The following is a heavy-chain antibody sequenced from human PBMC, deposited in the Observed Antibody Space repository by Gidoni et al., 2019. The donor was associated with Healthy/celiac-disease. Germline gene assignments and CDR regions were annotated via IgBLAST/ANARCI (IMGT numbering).Heavy chain of an antibody. D-gene: IGHD1-26*01. CDR3: ARDGSRGYYYIDV. J-gene: IGHJ6*03. V-gene: IGHV3-21*01. CDR1: GFTFSSYS. Sequence: EVQLVEPGGGLVKPGGSLRVSCAASGFTFSSYSMTWVRQAPGTGLGWVSSISSSSSYIYYADSVKGRSTIARDNAKNSLYLQMNSLRAEDTSVYYCARDGSRGYYYIDVWGKGTTVTVAS. CDR2: ISSSSSYI.